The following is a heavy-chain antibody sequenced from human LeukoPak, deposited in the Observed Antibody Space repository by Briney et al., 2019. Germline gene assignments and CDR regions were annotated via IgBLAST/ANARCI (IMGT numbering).Heavy chain of an antibody. Sequence: GGSLRLSCAASGYTVSSNYMSWVRQAPGKGLEWVSVIYSGGSTYYADSVKGRFTISRDNSKNTLYLQMNSLRAEDTAVYYCARGQQLEYFDYWGQGTLVTVSS. D-gene: IGHD6-13*01. V-gene: IGHV3-66*01. CDR2: IYSGGST. CDR3: ARGQQLEYFDY. CDR1: GYTVSSNY. J-gene: IGHJ4*02.